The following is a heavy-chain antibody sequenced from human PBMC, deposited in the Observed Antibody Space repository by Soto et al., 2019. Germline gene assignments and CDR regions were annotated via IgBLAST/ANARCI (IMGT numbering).Heavy chain of an antibody. D-gene: IGHD1-1*01. Sequence: LSLTCPFSRGSISSGPNSWAGIRQPPGTGLEWIANIYYSGSTFYNPSLKSRVTISLDTSKNQFSLKLRSVTAADTAVYFCGRNKEGRYFAPWGQGTLVPVS. V-gene: IGHV4-39*01. CDR2: IYYSGST. J-gene: IGHJ5*02. CDR1: RGSISSGPNS. CDR3: GRNKEGRYFAP.